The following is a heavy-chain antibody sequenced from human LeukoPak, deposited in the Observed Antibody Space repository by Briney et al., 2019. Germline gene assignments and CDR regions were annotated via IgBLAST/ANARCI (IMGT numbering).Heavy chain of an antibody. V-gene: IGHV3-74*01. CDR1: GNYW. CDR2: IKGDGSST. CDR3: ARGNYHAMDV. J-gene: IGHJ6*02. Sequence: GGSLRLSCAASGNYWMHWVRQTPGEGLVCVSLIKGDGSSTTYADSVKGRFTISRDNAKNTVYLQMNSLRAEDTAVYYCARGNYHAMDVWGQGTTVTVSS.